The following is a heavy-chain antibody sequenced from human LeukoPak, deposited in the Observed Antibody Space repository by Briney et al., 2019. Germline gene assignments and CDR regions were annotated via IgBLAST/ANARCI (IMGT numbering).Heavy chain of an antibody. J-gene: IGHJ4*02. V-gene: IGHV3-21*01. CDR1: GFTFSSYS. D-gene: IGHD3-22*01. CDR3: ARISYDTSGYPFFDY. Sequence: GGSLRLSCAASGFTFSSYSMNWVRQAPVKGLEWVSSISRSSSYIYYADSVKGRFTISRDNAKNSLYLQMNSLRAEDTAVYYCARISYDTSGYPFFDYWGQGALVTVSS. CDR2: ISRSSSYI.